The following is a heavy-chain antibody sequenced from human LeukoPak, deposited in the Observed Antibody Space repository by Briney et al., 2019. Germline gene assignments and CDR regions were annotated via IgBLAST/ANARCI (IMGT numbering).Heavy chain of an antibody. Sequence: PGRSLRLSCAASGFTFSSYGMHWVRQAPGKGLEWVAVISYDGSNKYYADSVKGRFTISRDNSKNTLYLQMNSLRAEDTAVYYCAKDIVVVPASISPPFYYYYGTDVWGKGTTVTVSS. J-gene: IGHJ6*04. CDR3: AKDIVVVPASISPPFYYYYGTDV. V-gene: IGHV3-30*18. CDR2: ISYDGSNK. D-gene: IGHD2-2*01. CDR1: GFTFSSYG.